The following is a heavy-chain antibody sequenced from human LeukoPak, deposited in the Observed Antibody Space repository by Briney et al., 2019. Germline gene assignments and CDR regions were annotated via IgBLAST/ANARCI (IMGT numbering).Heavy chain of an antibody. CDR3: ARPYCSGGSCYSDYYYV. V-gene: IGHV3-7*01. CDR1: GFTFSSYW. CDR2: IKQDGSEK. J-gene: IGHJ6*02. D-gene: IGHD2-15*01. Sequence: GGSLRLSCAASGFTFSSYWMSWVRQAPGKGLEWVANIKQDGSEKYYVDSVKGRFTISRDNAKNSLYLQMNSLRAEDTAVYYCARPYCSGGSCYSDYYYVWGQGTTVTVSS.